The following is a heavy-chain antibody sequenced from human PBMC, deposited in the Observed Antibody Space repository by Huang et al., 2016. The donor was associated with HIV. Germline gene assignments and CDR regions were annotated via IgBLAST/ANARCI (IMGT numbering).Heavy chain of an antibody. CDR3: ARQGLWLPPTDPFDY. D-gene: IGHD3-10*01. CDR1: GYNFDSYW. Sequence: EVHLVQSGAEVKEPGESLKISCQASGYNFDSYWIGWVRQMPGKGLECMVVIYTGYADTRYDPSFQGQVTISADQSINTAYLQWSSLKASDTAIYFCARQGLWLPPTDPFDYWGQGTPVTVSA. J-gene: IGHJ4*02. CDR2: IYTGYADT. V-gene: IGHV5-51*01.